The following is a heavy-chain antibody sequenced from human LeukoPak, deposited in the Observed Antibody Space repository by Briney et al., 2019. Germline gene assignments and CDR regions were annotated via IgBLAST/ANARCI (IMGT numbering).Heavy chain of an antibody. CDR2: IYYSGTT. CDR1: GDSISTTDYY. CDR3: ARESGYSGSDHGGYYYYYMDV. Sequence: SETLSLTCTVSGDSISTTDYYWGWIRQPPGKGLEWIASIYYSGTTYYNPSLKSRVTISIDTSKNQFSLKLRSVTAADTAVYYCARESGYSGSDHGGYYYYYMDVWGKGTTVTVSS. J-gene: IGHJ6*03. V-gene: IGHV4-39*07. D-gene: IGHD5-12*01.